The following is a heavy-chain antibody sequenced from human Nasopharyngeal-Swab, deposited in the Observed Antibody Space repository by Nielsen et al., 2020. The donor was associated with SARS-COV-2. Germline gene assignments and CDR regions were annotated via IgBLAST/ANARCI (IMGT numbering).Heavy chain of an antibody. V-gene: IGHV3-9*01. CDR3: AKDYCSISSCYFDS. D-gene: IGHD2-2*01. J-gene: IGHJ4*02. CDR2: ITWNSGNK. Sequence: SLKISCAASGFTFENYAMHWVRQPPGKGLEWVSGITWNSGNKGYAESVQGRFTISRDNAENSLYLQMNSLRTEDTALYYCAKDYCSISSCYFDSWGQGTLVTVSS. CDR1: GFTFENYA.